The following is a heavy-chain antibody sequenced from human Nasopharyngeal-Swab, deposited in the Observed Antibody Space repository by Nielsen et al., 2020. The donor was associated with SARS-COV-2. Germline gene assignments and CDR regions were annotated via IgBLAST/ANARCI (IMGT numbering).Heavy chain of an antibody. CDR2: IRSKAHNYAA. CDR1: GFTFSGSA. D-gene: IGHD5-12*01. Sequence: GVSLRLSCAASGFTFSGSAMHWVRQASGKGLEWVGRIRSKAHNYAAVYAASVEGRFTISRDDSKKTAFRQMDSLKSEDTAVYFCVRQTGYHFESWGQGTLVTVSS. V-gene: IGHV3-73*01. CDR3: VRQTGYHFES. J-gene: IGHJ4*02.